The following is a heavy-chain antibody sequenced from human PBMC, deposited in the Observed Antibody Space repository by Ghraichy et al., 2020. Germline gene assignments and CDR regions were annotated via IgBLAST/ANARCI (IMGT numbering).Heavy chain of an antibody. CDR3: ARGPTYDYLWGSPP. V-gene: IGHV3-7*03. J-gene: IGHJ5*02. D-gene: IGHD3-16*01. CDR2: TKQDGSEK. CDR1: GFTFRYYW. Sequence: GGSLRLSCAGSGFTFRYYWMSWVRQAPGKGLEWVVNTKQDGSEKHYVDSVKGRFTISRDNAKNSLYLQMNSLRAEDTAVYYCARGPTYDYLWGSPPWGQGTLVTVSS.